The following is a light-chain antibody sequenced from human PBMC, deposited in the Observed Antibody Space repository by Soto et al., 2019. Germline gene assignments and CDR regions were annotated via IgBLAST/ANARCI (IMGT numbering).Light chain of an antibody. CDR3: QFLYRRPPYT. CDR1: EGISNY. CDR2: AAS. J-gene: IGKJ2*01. Sequence: QLTQSPSSLSASVGDRVTISCRASEGISNYLAWYQQKPGKAPNLLNYAASILQSGVPSRLSGSGVGIDFTITSSSLQPGDFATYYCQFLYRRPPYTFCKGHKLESK. V-gene: IGKV1-9*01.